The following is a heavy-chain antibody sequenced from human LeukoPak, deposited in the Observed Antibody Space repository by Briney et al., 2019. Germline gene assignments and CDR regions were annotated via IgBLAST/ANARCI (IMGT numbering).Heavy chain of an antibody. CDR3: ARSYYDFWSGYYSGNYFDY. J-gene: IGHJ4*02. CDR1: GGSISSYY. Sequence: SETLSLTCTVSGGSISSYYWSWIRQPPGRGLEWVGYIYYSGSTNYNPSLKSRVTISVDTSKNQFSLKLSSVTAADTAVYYCARSYYDFWSGYYSGNYFDYWGQGTLVTVSS. V-gene: IGHV4-59*01. CDR2: IYYSGST. D-gene: IGHD3-3*01.